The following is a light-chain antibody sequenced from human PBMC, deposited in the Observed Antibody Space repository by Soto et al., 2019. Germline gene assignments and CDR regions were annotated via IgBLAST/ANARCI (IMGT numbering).Light chain of an antibody. CDR3: TSYAGSNIWV. J-gene: IGLJ3*02. Sequence: QSALTQPPSASGSTGQSVTISCTRTSSDVGAYNYVSWYQQYPGKAPKLMIYEISKRPSGVPDRFSGSKSGKTASLTVSGLQPEDEADYYCTSYAGSNIWVFGGGTKLTVL. V-gene: IGLV2-8*01. CDR1: SSDVGAYNY. CDR2: EIS.